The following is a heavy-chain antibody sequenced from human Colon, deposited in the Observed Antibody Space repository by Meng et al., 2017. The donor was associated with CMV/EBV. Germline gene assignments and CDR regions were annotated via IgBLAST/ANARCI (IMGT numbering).Heavy chain of an antibody. CDR1: GYPFTIHY. CDR2: MNPNSGDT. Sequence: ASVKVSCKTSGYPFTIHYIHWVRQAPGRGLEWMGWMNPNSGDTNYAQKFQDRVEMTRDTTVNTAYVDLTSLRSADTAVYYCATLSIYDSTISDFWGQGTLVTVSS. D-gene: IGHD5/OR15-5a*01. CDR3: ATLSIYDSTISDF. V-gene: IGHV1-2*02. J-gene: IGHJ4*02.